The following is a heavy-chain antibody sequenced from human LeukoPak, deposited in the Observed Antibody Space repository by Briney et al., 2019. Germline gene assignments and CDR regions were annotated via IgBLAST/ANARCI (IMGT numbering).Heavy chain of an antibody. CDR1: GGSISSYY. J-gene: IGHJ5*02. V-gene: IGHV4-59*01. Sequence: PSETLSLTCTVSGGSISSYYWSWIRQPPGKGLEWIGYIYYSGSTNYNPSLKSRVTISVDTSKNQFSLKLSSVTAADTAVYYCAREVVVYNRFDPWGQGTLVTVSS. CDR2: IYYSGST. CDR3: AREVVVYNRFDP. D-gene: IGHD3-22*01.